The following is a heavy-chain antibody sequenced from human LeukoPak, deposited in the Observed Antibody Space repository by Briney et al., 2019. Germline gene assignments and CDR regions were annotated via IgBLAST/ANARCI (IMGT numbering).Heavy chain of an antibody. J-gene: IGHJ2*01. D-gene: IGHD6-13*01. V-gene: IGHV4-4*07. CDR3: AREYSSSWYPNWYFDL. Sequence: SETLSLTCTVSGGSISSYYWSWIRQPAGKGLEWIGRIYTSWSTNYNPSLKSRVTMSVDTSKNQFSLKLSSVTAEDTAVYYCAREYSSSWYPNWYFDLWGRGTLVTVSS. CDR1: GGSISSYY. CDR2: IYTSWST.